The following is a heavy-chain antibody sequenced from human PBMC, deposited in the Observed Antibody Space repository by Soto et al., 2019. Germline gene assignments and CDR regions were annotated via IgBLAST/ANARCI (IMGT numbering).Heavy chain of an antibody. D-gene: IGHD6-19*01. CDR1: GFTFSSYA. V-gene: IGHV3-30-3*01. CDR3: AREGVEQWSYHPIQYYYGMDV. CDR2: ISYDGSNK. Sequence: PGGSLRLSCAASGFTFSSYAMHWVRQAPGKGLEWVAVISYDGSNKYYADSVKGRFTISRDNSKNTLYLQMNSLRAEDTAVYYCAREGVEQWSYHPIQYYYGMDVWGQGTRVTVSS. J-gene: IGHJ6*02.